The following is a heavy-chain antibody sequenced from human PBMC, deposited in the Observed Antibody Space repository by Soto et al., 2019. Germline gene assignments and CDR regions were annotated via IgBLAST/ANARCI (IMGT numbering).Heavy chain of an antibody. CDR3: ARGGPVSVSPAWQLLGYFDY. V-gene: IGHV4-4*02. D-gene: IGHD2-15*01. J-gene: IGHJ4*02. Sequence: PSETLSLTCAVSGVSISSGNWWTWVRQTPQRGLEYIGEIFHDGTANYYPSFERRVAISVDTSKNQFSLKLNSVTSADTAVYYCARGGPVSVSPAWQLLGYFDYWGQGTLVTVSS. CDR2: IFHDGTA. CDR1: GVSISSGNW.